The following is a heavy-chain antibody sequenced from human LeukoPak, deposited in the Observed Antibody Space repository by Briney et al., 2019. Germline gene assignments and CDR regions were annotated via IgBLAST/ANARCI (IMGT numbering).Heavy chain of an antibody. J-gene: IGHJ4*02. V-gene: IGHV1-2*02. CDR1: GYTFTGYY. CDR2: INPNSGGT. CDR3: ARGTDVLWFGELLSRIYYFDY. D-gene: IGHD3-10*01. Sequence: GASVKVSCKASGYTFTGYYMHWVRQAPGQGLEWMGWINPNSGGTNYAQKFQGRVTMTRDTSISTAYMELSRLRSDDTAVYYCARGTDVLWFGELLSRIYYFDYWDQGTLVTVSS.